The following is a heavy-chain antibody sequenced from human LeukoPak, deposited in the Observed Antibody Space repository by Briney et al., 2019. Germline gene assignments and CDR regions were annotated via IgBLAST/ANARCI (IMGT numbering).Heavy chain of an antibody. J-gene: IGHJ6*03. V-gene: IGHV7-4-1*02. D-gene: IGHD5-24*01. CDR2: INTNTGNP. CDR1: GYTFTSYG. Sequence: ASVKVSCKASGYTFTSYGLNWVRQAPGQGLQWLGWINTNTGNPTYAQGFTGRFVFSLDTSVSTAYLQISSLKAEDTAVYYCARQGWPHYYYYMDFWGKGTTVTVSS. CDR3: ARQGWPHYYYYMDF.